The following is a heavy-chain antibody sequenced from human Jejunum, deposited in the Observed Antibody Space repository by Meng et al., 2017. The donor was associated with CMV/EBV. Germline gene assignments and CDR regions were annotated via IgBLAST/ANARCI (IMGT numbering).Heavy chain of an antibody. CDR2: IIPILDLT. J-gene: IGHJ4*02. D-gene: IGHD3-9*01. CDR1: GGTFSSSV. Sequence: KASGGTFSSSVLTWVRQAPGQGLEWIGGIIPILDLTNYGQKFQGRVTITADTSTSTGYMDLNSLTSADTAVYYCARGHTSTDWAFFDYWGQGTLVTVSS. V-gene: IGHV1-69*10. CDR3: ARGHTSTDWAFFDY.